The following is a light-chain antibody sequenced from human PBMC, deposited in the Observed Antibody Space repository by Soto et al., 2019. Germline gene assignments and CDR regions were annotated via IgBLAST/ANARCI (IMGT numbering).Light chain of an antibody. CDR2: DVI. CDR1: SSDIGAFNH. CDR3: SSYTSSSSYV. V-gene: IGLV2-14*03. J-gene: IGLJ1*01. Sequence: QSVLTQPASMSDSPGQSITISCIGTSSDIGAFNHVSWHQQHPGEAPKLIIYDVIHRPSGVSSRFSGSKTGNTASLIISGLQAEDEADYYCSSYTSSSSYVFGSGTKVTVL.